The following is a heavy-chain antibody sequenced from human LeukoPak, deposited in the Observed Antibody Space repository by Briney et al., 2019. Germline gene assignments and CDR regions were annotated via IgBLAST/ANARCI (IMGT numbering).Heavy chain of an antibody. Sequence: GGSLRLSCAASGFTFSDSYMNWIRQAPGKGLEWVANIKQDGSEKYCVDSVKGRFTISREKAKNSLYLQMNSLRAEDTAVYYCARERYYDTSGYYYLFDYWGQGTLVTVSS. CDR2: IKQDGSEK. CDR1: GFTFSDSY. J-gene: IGHJ4*02. CDR3: ARERYYDTSGYYYLFDY. D-gene: IGHD3-22*01. V-gene: IGHV3-7*01.